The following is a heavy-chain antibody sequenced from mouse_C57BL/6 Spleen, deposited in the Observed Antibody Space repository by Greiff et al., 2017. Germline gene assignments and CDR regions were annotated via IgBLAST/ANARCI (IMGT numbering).Heavy chain of an antibody. CDR1: GYTFPSYW. Sequence: VKLQQPGTELVQPGASVKLSCKASGYTFPSYWMHWVKQRPGQGLEWIGNINPSNGGTNYNEKFKSKATLTVDKSSRTAYMQLSSLTSEDSAVYYCARAYGSSFFYAMDYWGQGTSVTVSS. D-gene: IGHD1-1*01. J-gene: IGHJ4*01. CDR3: ARAYGSSFFYAMDY. CDR2: INPSNGGT. V-gene: IGHV1-53*01.